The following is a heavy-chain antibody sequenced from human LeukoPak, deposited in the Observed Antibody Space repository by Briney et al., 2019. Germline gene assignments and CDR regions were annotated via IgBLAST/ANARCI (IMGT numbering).Heavy chain of an antibody. Sequence: GGSLRLSCAASRFTFSTYGMYWVRQAPGKGLEWVAGISYDGSNKYYADSVKGRVTISSDNSKNQLYLQMNSLRVEDTAVYYCAKDLSPLVWFVSGSDAFDIWGQGTMVTVSS. J-gene: IGHJ3*02. CDR2: ISYDGSNK. V-gene: IGHV3-30*18. D-gene: IGHD3-10*01. CDR3: AKDLSPLVWFVSGSDAFDI. CDR1: RFTFSTYG.